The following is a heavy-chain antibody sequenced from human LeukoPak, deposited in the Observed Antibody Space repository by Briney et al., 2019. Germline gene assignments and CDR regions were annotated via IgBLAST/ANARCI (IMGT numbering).Heavy chain of an antibody. Sequence: SETLSLTCTVSGGSMSSYYWSRIRQTAGKGLEWIGRIYTSGSTNYNPSLKSRVTMSVDTSKNQFSLKLTSVTAADTAVYYCARVRSCSGGNCFSDMYYFDYWGQGTLVTVSS. CDR1: GGSMSSYY. CDR3: ARVRSCSGGNCFSDMYYFDY. V-gene: IGHV4-4*07. CDR2: IYTSGST. J-gene: IGHJ4*02. D-gene: IGHD2-15*01.